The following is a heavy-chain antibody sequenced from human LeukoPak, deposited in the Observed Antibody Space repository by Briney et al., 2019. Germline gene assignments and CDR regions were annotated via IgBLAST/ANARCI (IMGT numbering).Heavy chain of an antibody. J-gene: IGHJ4*02. CDR2: IIPIFGTA. V-gene: IGHV1-69*05. D-gene: IGHD4-17*01. Sequence: GASVKVSCKASGYTFTSYGISWVRQAPGQGLEWMGRIIPIFGTANYAQKFQGRVTITTDESTSTAYMELSSLRSEDTAVYYCARDGFGYGVGGYWGQGTLVTVSS. CDR1: GYTFTSYG. CDR3: ARDGFGYGVGGY.